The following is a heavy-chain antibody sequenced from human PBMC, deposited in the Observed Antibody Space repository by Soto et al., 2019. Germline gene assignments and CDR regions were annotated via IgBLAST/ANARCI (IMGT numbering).Heavy chain of an antibody. CDR1: AFSLSTSGVG. D-gene: IGHD2-21*01. CDR3: ARLVAAGITYYFDS. CDR2: IYWYDDK. Sequence: QITLKESGPTLVKPTQTLTLTCTFSAFSLSTSGVGVGWIRQPPGKALEWLTFIYWYDDKRYSPSLKSRLTITNYTXXNQVVLTMTNMDPVDTATYYCARLVAAGITYYFDSWGQGTLVTVSS. J-gene: IGHJ4*02. V-gene: IGHV2-5*01.